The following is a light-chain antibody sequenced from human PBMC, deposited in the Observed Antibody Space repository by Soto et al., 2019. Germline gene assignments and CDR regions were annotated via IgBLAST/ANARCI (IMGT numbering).Light chain of an antibody. J-gene: IGKJ5*01. CDR2: FAS. CDR3: QKYNYWPPST. V-gene: IGKV3-15*01. Sequence: AQDQQKPGKAPRPLIHFASTRATGIPDRFSSSGSGTEFPLTITSLQSEDFAVYYFQKYNYWPPSTCGNGKRRAIK.